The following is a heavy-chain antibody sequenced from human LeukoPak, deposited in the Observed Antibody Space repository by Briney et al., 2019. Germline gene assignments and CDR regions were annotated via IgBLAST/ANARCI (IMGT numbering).Heavy chain of an antibody. V-gene: IGHV3-7*01. CDR2: IKQDGSEK. CDR1: GFTFSSYW. CDR3: AREYGDYVFDY. J-gene: IGHJ4*02. Sequence: GGSLRLSCAASGFTFSSYWMSWVRQAPGKGLEWVTNIKQDGSEKYYVDSVKGRFTISRDNAKNSLYLQMNSLRAEDTAVYYCAREYGDYVFDYWGQGTLVTVSS. D-gene: IGHD4-17*01.